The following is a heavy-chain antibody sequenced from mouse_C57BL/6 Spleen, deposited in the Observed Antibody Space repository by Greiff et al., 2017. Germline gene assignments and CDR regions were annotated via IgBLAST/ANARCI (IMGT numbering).Heavy chain of an antibody. CDR1: GYTFTDYY. Sequence: VQLQQSGPELVKPGASVKISCKASGYTFTDYYMNWVKQSHGKSLEWIGNINPNNGGTSYNQKFKGKATLTVDKSSSTAYMELRSLTSEDSAVYYCARFPDGYYVGFGYWGQGTTLTVSS. V-gene: IGHV1-26*01. CDR2: INPNNGGT. J-gene: IGHJ2*01. CDR3: ARFPDGYYVGFGY. D-gene: IGHD2-3*01.